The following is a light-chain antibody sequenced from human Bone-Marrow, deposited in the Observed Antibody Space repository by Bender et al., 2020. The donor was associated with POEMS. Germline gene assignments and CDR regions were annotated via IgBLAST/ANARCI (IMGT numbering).Light chain of an antibody. J-gene: IGLJ1*01. V-gene: IGLV2-11*01. Sequence: QSALTQPRSVSGSLGQSVTISCTGTSTDIGDYNYVSWYQQYPGRVPKLVIFDVTKRPSGVPDRFSGAKSGTSASLAISGLQSEDEADYYCQSYDSSLSGSKGVFGTGTKVNVL. CDR1: STDIGDYNY. CDR2: DVT. CDR3: QSYDSSLSGSKGV.